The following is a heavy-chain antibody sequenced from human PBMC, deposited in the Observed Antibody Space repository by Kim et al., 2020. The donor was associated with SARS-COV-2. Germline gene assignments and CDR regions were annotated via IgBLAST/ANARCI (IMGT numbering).Heavy chain of an antibody. CDR2: ISSSSSYI. V-gene: IGHV3-21*01. CDR1: GFTFSSYS. Sequence: GGSLRLSCAASGFTFSSYSMNWVRQAPGKGLEWVSSISSSSSYIYYADSVKGRFTISRDNAKNSLYLQMNSLRAEDTAVYYCARDPHIVVVTAMNNWFDPWGQGTLVTVSS. D-gene: IGHD2-21*02. J-gene: IGHJ5*02. CDR3: ARDPHIVVVTAMNNWFDP.